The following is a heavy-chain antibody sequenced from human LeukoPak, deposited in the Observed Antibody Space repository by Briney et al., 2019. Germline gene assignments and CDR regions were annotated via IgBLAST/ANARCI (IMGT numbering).Heavy chain of an antibody. V-gene: IGHV4-34*01. J-gene: IGHJ4*02. CDR2: INHGGTN. D-gene: IGHD2-21*02. Sequence: SETLSLTCAVYGASFSAYYWSWIRPPPGKGREWVGEINHGGTNNYNPSLKSPVTISVDTSKNQFSLKLSSVTAADTAVYYCARGRGRHIVVVTAIKEAYFDYWGQGTLVTVSS. CDR3: ARGRGRHIVVVTAIKEAYFDY. CDR1: GASFSAYY.